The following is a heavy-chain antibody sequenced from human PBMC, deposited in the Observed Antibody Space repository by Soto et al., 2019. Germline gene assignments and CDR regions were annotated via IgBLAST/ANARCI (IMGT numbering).Heavy chain of an antibody. J-gene: IGHJ6*02. D-gene: IGHD1-7*01. CDR1: GFTFSSYG. Sequence: QVQLEESGGGVVQPGRSLRLSCAASGFTFSSYGMHWVRQAPGKGLEWGAVISYDGSKKYYADSVKGRFTISRDNSKNSLYLQMNSLRAEDTAVYYCEKVRLELRKNPPYGMDVWGQGTTVTVS. CDR3: EKVRLELRKNPPYGMDV. CDR2: ISYDGSKK. V-gene: IGHV3-30*18.